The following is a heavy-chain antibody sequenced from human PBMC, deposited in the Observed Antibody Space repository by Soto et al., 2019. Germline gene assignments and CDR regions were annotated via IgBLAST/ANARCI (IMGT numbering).Heavy chain of an antibody. Sequence: ESGPTLVNPTQNLTLTCTFSGFSLTSNDVGVGWIRQPPGKALEWLALIYWDDDKRYSPSLKSRLTITKDTSKNQVVLRMTNMDPVDTATYYCAHSRYSRSSFDYWGQGTLVTVSS. CDR1: GFSLTSNDVG. J-gene: IGHJ4*02. V-gene: IGHV2-5*02. D-gene: IGHD6-6*01. CDR2: IYWDDDK. CDR3: AHSRYSRSSFDY.